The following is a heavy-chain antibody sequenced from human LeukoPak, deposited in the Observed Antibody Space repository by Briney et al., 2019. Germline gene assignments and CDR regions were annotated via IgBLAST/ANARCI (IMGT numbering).Heavy chain of an antibody. CDR2: ISGSGGST. J-gene: IGHJ4*02. CDR1: GFAFSSYA. V-gene: IGHV3-23*01. Sequence: GGSLRLSCAASGFAFSSYAMSWVRQAPGKGLEWVSAISGSGGSTYYADSVKGRFTISRDNSKNTLYLQMNSLRAEDTAVYYCAKDLAYCGGDCYPYYFDYWGQGTLVTVSS. D-gene: IGHD2-21*02. CDR3: AKDLAYCGGDCYPYYFDY.